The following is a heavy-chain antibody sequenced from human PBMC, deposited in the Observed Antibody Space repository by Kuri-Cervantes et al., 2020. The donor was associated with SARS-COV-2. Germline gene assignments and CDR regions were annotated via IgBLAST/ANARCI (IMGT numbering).Heavy chain of an antibody. CDR3: ARAGVKDIVATITSYYYYYGMDV. D-gene: IGHD5-12*01. CDR2: ISYDGTNK. Sequence: GGSLRLSCAASGFRFSSYAMHWVRQAPGKGLEWVAVISYDGTNKYYGDSVRGRFTISRDNSKNTLHLQMNSLRTEDTAVYYCARAGVKDIVATITSYYYYYGMDVWGQGTTVTVSS. J-gene: IGHJ6*02. V-gene: IGHV3-30*04. CDR1: GFRFSSYA.